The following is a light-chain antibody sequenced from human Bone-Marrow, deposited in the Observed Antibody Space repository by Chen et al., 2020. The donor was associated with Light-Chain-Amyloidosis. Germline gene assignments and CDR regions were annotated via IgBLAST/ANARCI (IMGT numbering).Light chain of an antibody. CDR2: EVP. Sequence: QSALTQPASVSGSPGQSITVSCTGTSSDVGGHNYVSCYQQHPGKAPKLRLYEVPNRPSGVSNLFSGSKSGNTASLTISGLQAEDEADYYCSSFTSSNTWVFGGGTKLTVL. J-gene: IGLJ3*02. V-gene: IGLV2-14*01. CDR3: SSFTSSNTWV. CDR1: SSDVGGHNY.